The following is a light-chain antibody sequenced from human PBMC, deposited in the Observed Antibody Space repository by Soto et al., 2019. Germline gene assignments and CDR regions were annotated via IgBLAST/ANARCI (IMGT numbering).Light chain of an antibody. J-gene: IGLJ1*01. CDR3: QSYDSSLRGPFYV. V-gene: IGLV1-40*01. Sequence: QSVLTQPPSVSGAPGQRVTISCTGSSSNIGAGYDVHWYQQLPGTAPKLLIYGNSNRPSGVPDRFSGSKSGTSASLANTGLQAEDEADYYCQSYDSSLRGPFYVFGPGTKVTVL. CDR1: SSNIGAGYD. CDR2: GNS.